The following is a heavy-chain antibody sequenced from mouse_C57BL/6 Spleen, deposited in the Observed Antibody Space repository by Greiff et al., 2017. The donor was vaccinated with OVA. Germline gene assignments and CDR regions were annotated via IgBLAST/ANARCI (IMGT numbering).Heavy chain of an antibody. J-gene: IGHJ1*03. Sequence: EVKVEESGGGLVQPGGSMKLSCVASGFTFSNYWMNWVRQSPEKGLAWVAQIRLKSGNYATHYAESVKGMFTISRYDSKRSVYLQMNNLRAEDTGIYYCTSPRGYFDVWRTGTTGTVSS. CDR2: IRLKSGNYAT. CDR3: TSPRGYFDV. CDR1: GFTFSNYW. V-gene: IGHV6-3*01.